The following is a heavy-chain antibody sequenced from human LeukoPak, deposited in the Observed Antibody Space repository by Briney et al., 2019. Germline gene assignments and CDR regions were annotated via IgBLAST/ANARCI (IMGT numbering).Heavy chain of an antibody. CDR2: ISYDGSNK. CDR1: GFTFSSYA. D-gene: IGHD7-27*01. Sequence: GGSLRLSCAASGFTFSSYAMHWVRQAPGKGLEWVAVISYDGSNKYYADSVKGRFTISRDNSKNTLYLQMNSLRAEDTAVYYCARDPVTRDRLPSSYMDVWGKGTTVTVSS. J-gene: IGHJ6*03. CDR3: ARDPVTRDRLPSSYMDV. V-gene: IGHV3-30*01.